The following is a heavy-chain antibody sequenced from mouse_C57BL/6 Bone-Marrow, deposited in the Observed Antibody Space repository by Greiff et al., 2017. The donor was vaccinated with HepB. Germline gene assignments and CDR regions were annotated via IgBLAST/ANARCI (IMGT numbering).Heavy chain of an antibody. Sequence: VPLQQPVAELVKPGASVKLSCKASGYTFTSYWITWVKQRPGQGREWIGEIYPGSGSTNYNEKFKSKATLTVETSTSTAYRQLSSLTSEDSAVYYCARVDYGSSAWFAYWGQGTLVTVSA. V-gene: IGHV1-55*01. J-gene: IGHJ3*01. CDR3: ARVDYGSSAWFAY. CDR2: IYPGSGST. D-gene: IGHD1-1*01. CDR1: GYTFTSYW.